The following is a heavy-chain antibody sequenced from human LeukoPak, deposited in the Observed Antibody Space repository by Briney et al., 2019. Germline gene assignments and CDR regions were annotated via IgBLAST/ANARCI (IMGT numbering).Heavy chain of an antibody. CDR1: GGSISSYY. V-gene: IGHV4-4*07. J-gene: IGHJ3*02. D-gene: IGHD3-22*01. CDR3: ARDRGLDYYDSSGYYYGAFDI. CDR2: IYTSGST. Sequence: SETLSLTYTISGGSISSYYWSWIRQPAGKGLEWIGGIYTSGSTNYNPSLKSRVTMSVDTSKNQFSLKLSSVTAADTAVYYCARDRGLDYYDSSGYYYGAFDIWGQGTMVTVSS.